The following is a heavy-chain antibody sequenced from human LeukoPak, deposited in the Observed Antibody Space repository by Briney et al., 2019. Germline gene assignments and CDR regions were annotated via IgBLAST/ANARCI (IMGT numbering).Heavy chain of an antibody. V-gene: IGHV3-30*02. J-gene: IGHJ4*02. Sequence: PGGSLRLSCAASGFTFSSYGMHWVRQAPGKGLEWVAFMRYDGSNTYHADSVKGRFTISRDNSKNTLYLQMNSLRPEDTAVYYCAKDRVTTGQQSSVLDYWGQGTLVTVSS. CDR3: AKDRVTTGQQSSVLDY. CDR1: GFTFSSYG. CDR2: MRYDGSNT. D-gene: IGHD4-17*01.